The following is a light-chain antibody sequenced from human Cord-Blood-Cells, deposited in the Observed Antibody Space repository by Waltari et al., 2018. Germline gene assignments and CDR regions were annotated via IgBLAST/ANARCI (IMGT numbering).Light chain of an antibody. CDR3: CSYAGSSTWV. V-gene: IGLV2-23*01. CDR2: EGS. Sequence: QSALPQPASVSGSPGQSITISCTGTSRHVGRYNRVPWYQQHPGKAPKLMIYEGSKRPSGVSNRFSGSKSGNTASLTISGLQAEDEADYYCCSYAGSSTWVFGGGTKLTVL. CDR1: SRHVGRYNR. J-gene: IGLJ3*02.